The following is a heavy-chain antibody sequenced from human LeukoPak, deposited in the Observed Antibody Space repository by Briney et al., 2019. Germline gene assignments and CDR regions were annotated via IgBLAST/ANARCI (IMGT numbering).Heavy chain of an antibody. CDR1: GYTFTSYG. D-gene: IGHD5-12*01. V-gene: IGHV1-18*01. CDR2: ISAYNGNT. CDR3: ARLAWLGTYNWFDP. Sequence: ASVKVSCKASGYTFTSYGISWVRQAPGQGLEWMGWISAYNGNTNYAQKLQGRVTMTTDTSTSAAYMELRSLRSDDTAVYYCARLAWLGTYNWFDPWGQGTLVTVSS. J-gene: IGHJ5*02.